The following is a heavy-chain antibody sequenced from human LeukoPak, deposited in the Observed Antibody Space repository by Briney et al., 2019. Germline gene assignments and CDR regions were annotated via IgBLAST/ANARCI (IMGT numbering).Heavy chain of an antibody. V-gene: IGHV3-20*04. Sequence: GGSLRLSCAASGFTFDDYGMTWVRQAPGKGLEWVSGINWNGGNTGYADSVKGRFTISRDNAQNSLYLQMNSLRAEDTALYYCARVASNYDFDYWGQGNLVTVSS. CDR3: ARVASNYDFDY. D-gene: IGHD4-11*01. CDR2: INWNGGNT. J-gene: IGHJ4*02. CDR1: GFTFDDYG.